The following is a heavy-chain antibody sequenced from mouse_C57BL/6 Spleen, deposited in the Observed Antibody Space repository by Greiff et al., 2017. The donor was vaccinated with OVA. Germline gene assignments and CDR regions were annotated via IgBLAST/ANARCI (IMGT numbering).Heavy chain of an antibody. D-gene: IGHD1-1*01. Sequence: EVHLVESGGDLVKPGGSLKLSCAASGFTFSSYGMSWVRQTPDKRLEWVATISSGGSYTYYPDSVKGRFTISRDNAKNTLYLQMSSLKSEDTAMYYCARQEITTVVADYAMDYWGQGTSVTVSS. J-gene: IGHJ4*01. CDR3: ARQEITTVVADYAMDY. CDR2: ISSGGSYT. CDR1: GFTFSSYG. V-gene: IGHV5-6*01.